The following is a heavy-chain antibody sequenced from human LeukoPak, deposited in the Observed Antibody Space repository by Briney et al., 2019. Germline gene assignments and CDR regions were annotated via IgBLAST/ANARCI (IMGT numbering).Heavy chain of an antibody. CDR3: ASGPGITIFGVAQVD. Sequence: PGGSLRLSCAASGFTFSSYSMNWVRQAPGKGLEWVSSISSSSSYIYYADSVKGRFTISRDNAKNSLYLQMYSLRAEDTAVYYCASGPGITIFGVAQVDWGQGTLVTVSS. V-gene: IGHV3-21*01. J-gene: IGHJ4*02. CDR1: GFTFSSYS. D-gene: IGHD3-3*01. CDR2: ISSSSSYI.